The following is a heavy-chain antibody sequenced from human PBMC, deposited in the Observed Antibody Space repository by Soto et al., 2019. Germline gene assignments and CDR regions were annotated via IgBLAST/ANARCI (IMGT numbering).Heavy chain of an antibody. CDR3: ARAYSGQLPRRADYYYAMDV. D-gene: IGHD2-2*01. V-gene: IGHV3-13*05. CDR1: GFSFSDYD. Sequence: VASGGGLVQAGESLRLSCAASGFSFSDYDMHWVRQPTGEGLEWISAIGAADDPYYAASVKGRFSVSRDNAQKSLYLQMNSLRVGDTAVYYCARAYSGQLPRRADYYYAMDVWGRGTTVTVSS. J-gene: IGHJ6*02. CDR2: IGAADDP.